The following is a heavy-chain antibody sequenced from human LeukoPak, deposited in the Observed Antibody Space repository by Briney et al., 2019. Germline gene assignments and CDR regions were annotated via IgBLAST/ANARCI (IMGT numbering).Heavy chain of an antibody. CDR3: AREPYYDILTGYSYYFDY. D-gene: IGHD3-9*01. CDR1: GFTFDDYA. J-gene: IGHJ4*02. V-gene: IGHV3-9*01. CDR2: ISWNSGSI. Sequence: GRSLRLSCAASGFTFDDYAMHWVRQAPGKGLEWVSGISWNSGSIGYADSVKGRFTISRDNAKNSLYLQMNSLRAEDTAVYYCAREPYYDILTGYSYYFDYWGQGTLVTVSS.